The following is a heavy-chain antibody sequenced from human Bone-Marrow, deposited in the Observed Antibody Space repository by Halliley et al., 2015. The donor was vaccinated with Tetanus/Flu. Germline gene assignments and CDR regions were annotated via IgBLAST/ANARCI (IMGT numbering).Heavy chain of an antibody. CDR3: ATAVESRVGAES. J-gene: IGHJ4*02. D-gene: IGHD6-19*01. Sequence: LEWIGYLQNRGSTMYNPSLRSRVSISVDTSKANFSPKLDSMTAADTAVYYCATAVESRVGAESWGQGTLVSVSS. CDR2: LQNRGST. V-gene: IGHV4-4*09.